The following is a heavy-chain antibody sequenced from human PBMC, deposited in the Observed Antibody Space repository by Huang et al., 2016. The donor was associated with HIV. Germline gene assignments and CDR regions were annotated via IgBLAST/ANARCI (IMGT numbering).Heavy chain of an antibody. CDR1: GGSFGGFS. CDR2: VNPSGGI. CDR3: ARGVSRFLEWYYSYYMDV. Sequence: QVQLQQWGAGLLKPSETLFLTCAVYGGSFGGFSWTWVRKSPGRGLEWIGEVNPSGGITHSLSLWTRVTISADTSKNKVSLSMASVTAADTGIYYCARGVSRFLEWYYSYYMDVWGTGTSVSVS. D-gene: IGHD3-3*01. J-gene: IGHJ6*03. V-gene: IGHV4-34*01.